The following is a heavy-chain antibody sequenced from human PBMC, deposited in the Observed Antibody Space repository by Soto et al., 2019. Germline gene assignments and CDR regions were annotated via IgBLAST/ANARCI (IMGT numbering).Heavy chain of an antibody. V-gene: IGHV3-23*01. CDR1: GFTFTNHP. D-gene: IGHD5-18*01. CDR3: AMTNVDSERYFYGMGV. Sequence: VQLLESGGGLEQPGGSLRLSCEASGFTFTNHPMSWVRLAPGKGLEWVSSISGSGGSTWYADSVKGRFTISRDNSKYTLYLQTNSLRAEDTAVYYCAMTNVDSERYFYGMGVWGQGTTVTVSS. CDR2: ISGSGGST. J-gene: IGHJ6*02.